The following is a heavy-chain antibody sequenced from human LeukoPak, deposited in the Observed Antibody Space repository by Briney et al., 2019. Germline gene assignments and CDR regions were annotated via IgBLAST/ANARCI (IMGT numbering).Heavy chain of an antibody. CDR3: AFGYSYGGVDY. V-gene: IGHV1-46*01. CDR1: GYTFTDYF. D-gene: IGHD5-18*01. Sequence: ASVKVSCKASGYTFTDYFIHWVRQAPGQGLEWMAIFNPSGGYTTYAQNFQGRVTMTSDTSTSTAYMELSSLRSEDTAVYYCAFGYSYGGVDYWGQGTLVTVSS. J-gene: IGHJ4*02. CDR2: FNPSGGYT.